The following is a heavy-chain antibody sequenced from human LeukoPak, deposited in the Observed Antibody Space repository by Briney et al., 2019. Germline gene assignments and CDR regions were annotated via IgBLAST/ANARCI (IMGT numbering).Heavy chain of an antibody. CDR1: GFTFSDYY. J-gene: IGHJ4*02. Sequence: GGSLRLSCAASGFTFSDYYMSWIRQAPGKGLEWVPYIDISGTTIYYTHSVKGRFTISRDNAKNSLYLQMNSLRAEDTAFYYCARRKHSSGWSPNEYYFDYWGQGTLVTVSS. V-gene: IGHV3-11*01. CDR3: ARRKHSSGWSPNEYYFDY. D-gene: IGHD6-13*01. CDR2: IDISGTTI.